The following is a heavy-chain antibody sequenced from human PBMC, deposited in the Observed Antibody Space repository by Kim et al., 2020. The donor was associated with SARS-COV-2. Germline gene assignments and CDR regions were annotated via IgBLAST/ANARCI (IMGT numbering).Heavy chain of an antibody. Sequence: GGSLRLSCAASGFTFSTYSMNWVRQAPGKGLEWVSSISSSSSYIYYADSVKGRVTISRDNAKNSLYLQMNSLRAEDTAVYYCARVQVDSSGWYGMDVWGQGTTVTVSS. CDR3: ARVQVDSSGWYGMDV. J-gene: IGHJ6*02. CDR1: GFTFSTYS. V-gene: IGHV3-21*01. D-gene: IGHD6-25*01. CDR2: ISSSSSYI.